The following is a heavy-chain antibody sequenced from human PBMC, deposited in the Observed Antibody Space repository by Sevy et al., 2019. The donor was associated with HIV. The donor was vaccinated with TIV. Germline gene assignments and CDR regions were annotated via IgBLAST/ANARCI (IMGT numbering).Heavy chain of an antibody. Sequence: GGSLRLSCAASGFSFSSYALHWVRQAPGKGLEYVSAISSNGGSTYYADSVKRRFTISRDNSKNTLYLQMGSLRAEDMAVYYCAREGVGGYSYSLDYWGQGTLVTVSS. CDR1: GFSFSSYA. D-gene: IGHD5-18*01. J-gene: IGHJ4*02. CDR3: AREGVGGYSYSLDY. V-gene: IGHV3-64*02. CDR2: ISSNGGST.